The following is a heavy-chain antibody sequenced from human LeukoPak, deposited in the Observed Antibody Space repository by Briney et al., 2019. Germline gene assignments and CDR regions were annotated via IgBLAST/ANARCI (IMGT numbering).Heavy chain of an antibody. Sequence: GGSLRLSCAASGFTFSSPWMHWARQAPGKGLVWVSRINSDGSATAYADSVKGRFTISRDNAENTLYLQMNSLRAEDTAVYYCARGGGSIAVADFWGQGTLVTVSS. CDR3: ARGGGSIAVADF. J-gene: IGHJ4*02. CDR2: INSDGSAT. D-gene: IGHD6-6*01. CDR1: GFTFSSPW. V-gene: IGHV3-74*01.